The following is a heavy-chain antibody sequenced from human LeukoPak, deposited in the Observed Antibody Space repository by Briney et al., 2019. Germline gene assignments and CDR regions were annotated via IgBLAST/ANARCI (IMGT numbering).Heavy chain of an antibody. CDR3: AKDGGYSGYDENYYGMDV. CDR2: IDPSDSYT. V-gene: IGHV5-10-1*01. Sequence: GESLKISYKGSGYSFTSYWISWVRQMPGKGLEWMGRIDPSDSYTNYSPSFQGHVTISADKSISTAYLQWSSLKASDTAMYYCAKDGGYSGYDENYYGMDVWGQGTTVTVSS. D-gene: IGHD5-12*01. CDR1: GYSFTSYW. J-gene: IGHJ6*02.